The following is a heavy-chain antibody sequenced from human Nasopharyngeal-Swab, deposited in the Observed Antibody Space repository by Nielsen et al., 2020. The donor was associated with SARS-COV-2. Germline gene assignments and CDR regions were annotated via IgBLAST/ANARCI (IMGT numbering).Heavy chain of an antibody. CDR2: IDWDDDK. Sequence: SGPTLVKPTQTLTLTCTFSGFSLSTSGMCVSWIRQPPGKALEWLARIDWDDDKYYSTSPKTRLTISKDTSKNQVVLTMTNMDPVDTATYYCARTPYSTRGLDFDYWGQGTLVTVSS. J-gene: IGHJ4*02. CDR3: ARTPYSTRGLDFDY. D-gene: IGHD2/OR15-2a*01. V-gene: IGHV2-70*11. CDR1: GFSLSTSGMC.